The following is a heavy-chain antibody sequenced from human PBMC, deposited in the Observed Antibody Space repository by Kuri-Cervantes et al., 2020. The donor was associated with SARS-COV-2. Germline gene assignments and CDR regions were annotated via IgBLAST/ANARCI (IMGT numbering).Heavy chain of an antibody. V-gene: IGHV4-39*07. J-gene: IGHJ4*02. D-gene: IGHD3-3*01. CDR1: GGSISSSSYY. CDR2: IYYSGST. CDR3: AGGVTIFGVVQSFDD. Sequence: GSLRLSCTVSGGSISSSSYYWGWIRQPPGKGLEWIGSIYYSGSTYYNPSLKSRVTISVGASKNQFSLKLNSVTAADTAVYYCAGGVTIFGVVQSFDDWGQGTLVTVSS.